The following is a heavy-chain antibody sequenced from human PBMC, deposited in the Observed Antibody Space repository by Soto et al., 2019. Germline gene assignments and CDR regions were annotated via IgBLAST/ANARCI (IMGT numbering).Heavy chain of an antibody. V-gene: IGHV1-69*13. D-gene: IGHD4-17*01. CDR3: ASGHEYGGNYAAFDV. CDR2: ILPFFGTA. J-gene: IGHJ3*01. CDR1: GGTFRTES. Sequence: QVHLVQSGAEVKKPGSSVKVSCKYSGGTFRTESINWVRQAPGQGPEWMGGILPFFGTADYAPRFQGRVTIAADGATTTAYMELRSLTSQDTSVYFCASGHEYGGNYAAFDVMGQGTMVTVSS.